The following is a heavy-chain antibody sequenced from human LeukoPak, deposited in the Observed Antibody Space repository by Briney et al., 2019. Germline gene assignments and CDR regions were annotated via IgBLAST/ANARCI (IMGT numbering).Heavy chain of an antibody. CDR3: AEEKTKRVSNGFDI. CDR2: ISYNGNNQ. V-gene: IGHV3-30*18. Sequence: GRSLRLSCAASGFTFSDYGMHWVRQAPGKGLEWVAVISYNGNNQYYPDSVKGRFTISRDNSKNTLYLQMNSLRAEDTAVYYCAEEKTKRVSNGFDIWGRGTMVTVSS. CDR1: GFTFSDYG. J-gene: IGHJ3*02.